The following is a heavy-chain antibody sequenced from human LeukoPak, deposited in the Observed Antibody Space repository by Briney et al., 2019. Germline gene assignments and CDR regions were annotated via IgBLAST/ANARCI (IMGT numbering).Heavy chain of an antibody. CDR2: IKPDGSET. V-gene: IGHV3-7*05. J-gene: IGHJ4*02. D-gene: IGHD4-17*01. CDR1: GFTYSNYW. Sequence: GGSLRLSCAASGFTYSNYWMSWGRQAPGKGLEWVANIKPDGSETDYVDSVKGRFTISRDNTRNSLYLQMNSLRAEDTAVYYCARIGRDYGDYFDYWGQGTLVTVSS. CDR3: ARIGRDYGDYFDY.